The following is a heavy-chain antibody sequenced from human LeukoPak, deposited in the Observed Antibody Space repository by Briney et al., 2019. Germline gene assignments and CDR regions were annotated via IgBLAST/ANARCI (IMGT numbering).Heavy chain of an antibody. V-gene: IGHV4-59*08. D-gene: IGHD3-10*01. CDR1: GGSISSYY. Sequence: PSETLSLTCTVSGGSISSYYWSWIRQPPGKGLEWIGYIYYSGSTNYNPSLKSRVTISVDTSKNQFSLKLSSVTAADTAVYYCARHDGEGIIMVRQWGQGTLVTVSS. CDR2: IYYSGST. J-gene: IGHJ4*02. CDR3: ARHDGEGIIMVRQ.